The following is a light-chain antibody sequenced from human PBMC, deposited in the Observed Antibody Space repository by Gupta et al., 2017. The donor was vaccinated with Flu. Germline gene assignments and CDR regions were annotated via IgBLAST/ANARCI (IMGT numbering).Light chain of an antibody. CDR1: DDIGNW. CDR3: QRADGFPWT. J-gene: IGKJ1*01. CDR2: VAS. V-gene: IGKV1-12*01. Sequence: IQITHSPSSLSASVGDRVTITCRPSDDIGNWLACYQQKPGKTPNLLVSVASSLQSGLASKFNGNAAGTDFTLTINIPHSDDFATYCGQRADGFPWTFVQGTRLEI.